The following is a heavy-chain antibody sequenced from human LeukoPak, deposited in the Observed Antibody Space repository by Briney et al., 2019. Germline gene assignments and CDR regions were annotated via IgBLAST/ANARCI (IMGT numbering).Heavy chain of an antibody. CDR2: INPNSGGT. Sequence: GASVKVSCKASGYTFTGYYMHWVRQAPGQGLEWMGWINPNSGGTNYAQKFQGRVTMTRDTSISTAYMELSRLRSDDTAVYYCARVPMAYQLGPCLWGQGTLVTVSS. CDR3: ARVPMAYQLGPCL. D-gene: IGHD3-10*01. V-gene: IGHV1-2*02. J-gene: IGHJ4*02. CDR1: GYTFTGYY.